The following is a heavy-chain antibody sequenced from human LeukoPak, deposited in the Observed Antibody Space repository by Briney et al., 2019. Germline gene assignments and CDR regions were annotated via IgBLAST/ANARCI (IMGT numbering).Heavy chain of an antibody. CDR1: GFTFSLYG. CDR2: ISGNGRGT. CDR3: AKGGYSYGQPFDY. Sequence: GGSLRLSCAASGFTFSLYGMTWVRQAPGKGLEWVSAISGNGRGTYYADSVKGRFTISRDNSKNTLYLQMNSLRAEDTAVYYCAKGGYSYGQPFDYWGQGTLVTVSS. J-gene: IGHJ4*02. V-gene: IGHV3-23*01. D-gene: IGHD5-18*01.